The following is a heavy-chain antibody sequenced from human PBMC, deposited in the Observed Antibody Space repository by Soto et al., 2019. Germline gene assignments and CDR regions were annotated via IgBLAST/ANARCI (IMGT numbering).Heavy chain of an antibody. V-gene: IGHV3-7*01. CDR1: GFTFTSYW. D-gene: IGHD2-15*01. CDR2: IKQDGSEK. CDR3: ARGVRCSGGRCLGWEHFDY. Sequence: PGGSLRLSCAASGFTFTSYWMSWVRQAPGKGLEWVANIKQDGSEKYYVDSVKGRFTISRDNAKNSLYLQMNSLRAEDTAVYYCARGVRCSGGRCLGWEHFDYWAQRTLVTVSS. J-gene: IGHJ4*02.